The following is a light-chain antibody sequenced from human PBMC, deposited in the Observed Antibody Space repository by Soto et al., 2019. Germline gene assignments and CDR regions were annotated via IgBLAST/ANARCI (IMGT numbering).Light chain of an antibody. J-gene: IGKJ2*01. CDR3: QHYDGSRRT. CDR1: QSVRSNY. V-gene: IGKV3-20*01. CDR2: GVF. Sequence: ETVLTQSPGTVSLYPGERATLSCTTSQSVRSNYLAWYQQKPGQAPRLVVYGVFNRATGTPDRFSGSGSGKDLTLTIGVLEPEDSAVYYCQHYDGSRRTFGQGTKLEI.